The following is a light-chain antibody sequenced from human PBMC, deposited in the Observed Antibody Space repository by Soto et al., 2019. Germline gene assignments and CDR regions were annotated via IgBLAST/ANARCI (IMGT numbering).Light chain of an antibody. CDR1: SSNIGNNY. Sequence: QSVLTQPPSVSAAPGQKVTISCSGSSSNIGNNYVSWFQQFPGTAPKLLIYDNNKRPSGIPDRFSGSKSGTSATLGITGLQTGDEAEYYCDTWHSSLSAVVFGGGSQLTVL. CDR2: DNN. CDR3: DTWHSSLSAVV. V-gene: IGLV1-51*01. J-gene: IGLJ2*01.